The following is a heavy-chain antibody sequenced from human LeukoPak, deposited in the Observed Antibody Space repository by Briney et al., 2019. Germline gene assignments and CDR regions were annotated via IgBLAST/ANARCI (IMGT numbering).Heavy chain of an antibody. V-gene: IGHV3-21*01. CDR2: ISSSNSYI. J-gene: IGHJ4*02. D-gene: IGHD6-13*01. Sequence: GGSLRLSCAASGFTFSSYSMNWVRQAPGKGLEWVSSISSSNSYIYYADSVKGRFTISRDNAKNSLYLQMNSLRAEDTAVYYCARWGIAAAGTLFDYWGQGTLVTVSS. CDR1: GFTFSSYS. CDR3: ARWGIAAAGTLFDY.